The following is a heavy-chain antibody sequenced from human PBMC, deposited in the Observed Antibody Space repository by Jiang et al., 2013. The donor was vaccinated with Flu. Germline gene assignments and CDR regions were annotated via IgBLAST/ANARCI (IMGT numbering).Heavy chain of an antibody. V-gene: IGHV1-46*01. Sequence: GAEVKKPGASVKVSCKASGYTFTSYYIYWVRQAPGQGPEWMGEINPSGGSTNYAQKFQGRVTITRDTSASTAYMELSSLRSEDTAVYYCARVSLWSGYTSDYWGQGTLVTVSS. CDR1: GYTFTSYY. D-gene: IGHD3-3*01. J-gene: IGHJ4*02. CDR2: INPSGGST. CDR3: ARVSLWSGYTSDY.